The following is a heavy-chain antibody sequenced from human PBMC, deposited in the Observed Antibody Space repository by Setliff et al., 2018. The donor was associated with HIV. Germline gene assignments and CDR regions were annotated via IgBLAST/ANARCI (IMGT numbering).Heavy chain of an antibody. V-gene: IGHV3-53*01. CDR3: ARVVVAATTRYFDL. CDR2: IFIGGST. Sequence: GGSLRLSCAASGFTVSSNYMSWVRQAPGKGLEWVSVIFIGGSTYYADSVKGRFTISRDNSKNTLYLQMNSLRAEDTAVYYCARVVVAATTRYFDLWGRGTLVTVSS. J-gene: IGHJ2*01. D-gene: IGHD2-15*01. CDR1: GFTVSSNY.